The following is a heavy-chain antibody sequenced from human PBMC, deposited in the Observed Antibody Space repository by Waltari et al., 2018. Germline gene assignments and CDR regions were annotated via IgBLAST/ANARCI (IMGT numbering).Heavy chain of an antibody. CDR2: VDSGGTT. CDR1: DYTVITTY. V-gene: IGHV3-53*01. CDR3: ASGPGWLSH. J-gene: IGHJ1*01. Sequence: EVQLVEAGGALIQPGGSLRLSCTVSDYTVITTYMTWVRQPPGKGLEWVSVVDSGGTTYDADSVKGRFTISRDDRKNTLYLQMNSLRAEDAAVYYCASGPGWLSHWGQGTLVTVSS. D-gene: IGHD5-12*01.